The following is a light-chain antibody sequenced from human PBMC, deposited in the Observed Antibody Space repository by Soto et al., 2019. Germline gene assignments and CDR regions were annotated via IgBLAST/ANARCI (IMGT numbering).Light chain of an antibody. Sequence: DIQMTQSPSTLSGSVGDRVTITCRASQTISSWLAWYQQKPGSAPKVLIYDASSLESGVPSRFSGSRSETEFTLTISSLQPDDFATYYCQQYDTYWTFGQGTKVDIK. CDR3: QQYDTYWT. CDR1: QTISSW. V-gene: IGKV1-5*01. J-gene: IGKJ1*01. CDR2: DAS.